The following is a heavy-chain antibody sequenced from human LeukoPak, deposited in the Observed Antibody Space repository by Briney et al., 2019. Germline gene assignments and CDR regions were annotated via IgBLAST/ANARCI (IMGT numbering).Heavy chain of an antibody. Sequence: APVKVSCKASGYTFTSYYMHWVRQAPGQGLEWMGIINPSGGSTSYAQKFQGRVTMTRDTSTSTVYMELSSLRSEDTAVYYCARDFRRITMIDKPDYWGQGTLVTVSS. CDR3: ARDFRRITMIDKPDY. V-gene: IGHV1-46*01. J-gene: IGHJ4*02. CDR2: INPSGGST. CDR1: GYTFTSYY. D-gene: IGHD3-22*01.